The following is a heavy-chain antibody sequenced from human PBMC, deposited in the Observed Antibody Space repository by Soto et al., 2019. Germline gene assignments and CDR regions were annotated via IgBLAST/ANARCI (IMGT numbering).Heavy chain of an antibody. J-gene: IGHJ4*02. Sequence: SETLSLTCTVSGASISSDRYYWTWIRQHPGKGLEWIGYIYYSGSTYYNPSLKSRVVISVDTSENRFFLKLSSVTAADTAVYYCARTHYQDNSGCDYWGQGTLVTVSS. CDR2: IYYSGST. CDR1: GASISSDRYY. V-gene: IGHV4-31*03. CDR3: ARTHYQDNSGCDY. D-gene: IGHD3-22*01.